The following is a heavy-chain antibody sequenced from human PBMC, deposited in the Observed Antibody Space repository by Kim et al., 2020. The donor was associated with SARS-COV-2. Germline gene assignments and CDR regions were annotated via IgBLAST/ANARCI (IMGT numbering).Heavy chain of an antibody. CDR3: ASTSGSIDYVWGSYRSRENPNWFDP. Sequence: SETLSLTCAVYGGSFSGYYWSWIRQPPGKGLEWIGEINHSGSTNYNPSLKSRVTISVDTSKNQFSLKLSSVTAADTAVYYCASTSGSIDYVWGSYRSRENPNWFDPWGQGTLVTVSS. CDR2: INHSGST. V-gene: IGHV4-34*01. D-gene: IGHD3-16*02. CDR1: GGSFSGYY. J-gene: IGHJ5*02.